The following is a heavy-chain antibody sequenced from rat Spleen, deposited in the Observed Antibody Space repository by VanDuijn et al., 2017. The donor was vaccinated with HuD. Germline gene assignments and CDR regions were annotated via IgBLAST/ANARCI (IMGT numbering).Heavy chain of an antibody. CDR2: LWSNGGT. CDR3: AILYYGYTAFDY. Sequence: QVQLKESGPGLVQPSLTLSLTCTVSGFSLSSYGVIWVRQPPGKGLEWMGVLWSNGGTDYNSAIKSRLSISRDTSKSQVFLKMNSLETEDTAMYFCAILYYGYTAFDYWGQGVMVTVSS. CDR1: GFSLSSYG. J-gene: IGHJ2*01. D-gene: IGHD1-9*01. V-gene: IGHV2-13*01.